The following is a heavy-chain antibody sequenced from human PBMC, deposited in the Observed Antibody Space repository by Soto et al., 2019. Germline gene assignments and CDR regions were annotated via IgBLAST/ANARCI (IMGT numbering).Heavy chain of an antibody. D-gene: IGHD1-1*01. V-gene: IGHV1-69*13. CDR2: IIPIFGTA. Sequence: SVKVSCKASGGTFSSYAISWVRQAPGQGLEWMGGIIPIFGTANYAQKFQGRVTITADESTSTAYMELSSLRSEDTAVYYCARATGTHPFCYYYYGMDVWGQGTTVTVSS. CDR3: ARATGTHPFCYYYYGMDV. CDR1: GGTFSSYA. J-gene: IGHJ6*02.